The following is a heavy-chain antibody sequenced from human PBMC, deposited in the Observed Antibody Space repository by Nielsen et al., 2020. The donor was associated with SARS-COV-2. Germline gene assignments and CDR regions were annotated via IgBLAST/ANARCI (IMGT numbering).Heavy chain of an antibody. CDR1: GSSISSDYY. Sequence: GSLRLSCTVSGSSISSDYYWGWIRQSPGKGLEWIGNIYHSGSTNYNPSLKSRVTISVDTSKNQFSLKLTSVTAADTAVYYCASASTTVIKSAWVYWGQGTLVTVSS. J-gene: IGHJ4*02. V-gene: IGHV4-38-2*02. CDR3: ASASTTVIKSAWVY. D-gene: IGHD4-23*01. CDR2: IYHSGST.